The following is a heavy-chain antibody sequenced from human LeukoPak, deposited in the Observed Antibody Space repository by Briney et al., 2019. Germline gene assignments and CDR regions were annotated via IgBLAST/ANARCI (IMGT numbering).Heavy chain of an antibody. J-gene: IGHJ4*02. Sequence: PGGSLRLSCAASGFTFNNYAMSWVRQAPGKGLEWVSDISGSGGSTHYADSVKGRFTISRDNSKNTLSLQMNSLRAEDTAVYYCAKESDISGWYGVDYWGQGTLVTVSS. CDR3: AKESDISGWYGVDY. V-gene: IGHV3-23*01. CDR2: ISGSGGST. CDR1: GFTFNNYA. D-gene: IGHD6-19*01.